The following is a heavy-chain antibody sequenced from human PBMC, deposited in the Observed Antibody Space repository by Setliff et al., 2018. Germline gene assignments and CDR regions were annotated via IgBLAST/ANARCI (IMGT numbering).Heavy chain of an antibody. CDR2: IDWDDGK. Sequence: SGPTLVNPTETLTLTCTFSGFSLSTSTVRVSWIRQPPGKALEWLARIDWDDGKFYSTSLKTRLTISKDTSKNQVILTMTNMDPADTATYYCARTVGYSSVWYDGDWFDPWGQGTLVTVSS. CDR1: GFSLSTSTVR. V-gene: IGHV2-70*04. CDR3: ARTVGYSSVWYDGDWFDP. D-gene: IGHD6-19*01. J-gene: IGHJ5*02.